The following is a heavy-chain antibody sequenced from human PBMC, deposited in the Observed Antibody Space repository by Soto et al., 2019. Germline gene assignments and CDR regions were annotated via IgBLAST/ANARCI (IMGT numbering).Heavy chain of an antibody. CDR3: ARGPDYAGYIDD. J-gene: IGHJ4*02. Sequence: SETLSLTCTVSGGSITTYQWSWIRQPPGKGLEWIGGYSGFTNYNPSLESRATISVDHSKNQFFLTLRSVTAADTAVYYCARGPDYAGYIDDWGQGSLVTVSS. CDR1: GGSITTYQ. V-gene: IGHV4-59*01. CDR2: YSGFT. D-gene: IGHD4-17*01.